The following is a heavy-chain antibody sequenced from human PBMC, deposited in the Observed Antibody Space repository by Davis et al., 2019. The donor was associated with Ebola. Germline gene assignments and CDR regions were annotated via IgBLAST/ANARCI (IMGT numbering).Heavy chain of an antibody. D-gene: IGHD2-8*02. Sequence: GGSLRLSCAASGFTFSSYGMHWVRQAPGKGLEWVAVIWYDGSNKYYADSVKGRFTISRDNSKNTVYLQMNSLRAEDTAVYYCAKDAPVLAGGFDYWGQGTLVTVSS. CDR3: AKDAPVLAGGFDY. CDR2: IWYDGSNK. J-gene: IGHJ4*02. CDR1: GFTFSSYG. V-gene: IGHV3-33*03.